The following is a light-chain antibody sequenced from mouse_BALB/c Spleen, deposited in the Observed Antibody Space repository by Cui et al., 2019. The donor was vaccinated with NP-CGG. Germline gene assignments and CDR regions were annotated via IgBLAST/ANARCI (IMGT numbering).Light chain of an antibody. Sequence: QAVVPQGSALTTSLGETVTLTCRSSTGTVTASNYANWVQEKPDHLFTGLIGGTNNRAPGVPARFSGSLIGDKAALTITGAQTEDEAIYFCALWYSNHWVFGGGTKLTVL. CDR1: TGTVTASNY. CDR2: GTN. J-gene: IGLJ1*01. CDR3: ALWYSNHWV. V-gene: IGLV1*01.